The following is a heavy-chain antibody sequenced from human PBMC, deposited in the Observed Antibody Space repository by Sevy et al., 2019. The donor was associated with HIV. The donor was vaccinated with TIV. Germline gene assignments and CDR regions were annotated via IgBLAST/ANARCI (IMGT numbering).Heavy chain of an antibody. D-gene: IGHD2-15*01. V-gene: IGHV1-18*01. Sequence: ASVKVSCKASGYTFTSYGITWVRQAPGQGLEWMGWISALNGDTNYAQRLQGRVTMTTDTSTSTAYMELRSLSSDDTAVYYCARAYCSGGRCYSLAYWGQGTLVTVSS. CDR1: GYTFTSYG. J-gene: IGHJ4*02. CDR2: ISALNGDT. CDR3: ARAYCSGGRCYSLAY.